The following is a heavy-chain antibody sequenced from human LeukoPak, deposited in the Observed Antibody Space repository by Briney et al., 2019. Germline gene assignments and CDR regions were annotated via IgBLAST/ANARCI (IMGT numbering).Heavy chain of an antibody. CDR3: ARGNVVVTAIRIWFDP. CDR1: GYTFTSYD. J-gene: IGHJ5*02. Sequence: ASVKVSCKASGYTFTSYDINWVRQATGQGLEWMGWMNPNSGNTGYAQKFQGRITMTRNTSISTAYMELSSLRSEDTAVYYCARGNVVVTAIRIWFDPWGQGTLVTVSS. V-gene: IGHV1-8*01. D-gene: IGHD2-21*02. CDR2: MNPNSGNT.